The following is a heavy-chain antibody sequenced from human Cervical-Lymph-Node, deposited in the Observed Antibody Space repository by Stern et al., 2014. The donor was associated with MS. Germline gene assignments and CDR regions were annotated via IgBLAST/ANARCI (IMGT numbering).Heavy chain of an antibody. Sequence: EVQLVESGGGLVQPGGSLRLSCAASGFNFSSYWMHWVRQVPEKGLFWVSQINRDGSDTSYADSVKGRFSISRDNIRNMLYLRMTSLRAEDTAVYYCARGVGDYWGQGARVTVSS. D-gene: IGHD3-16*01. CDR1: GFNFSSYW. V-gene: IGHV3-74*02. CDR3: ARGVGDY. CDR2: INRDGSDT. J-gene: IGHJ4*02.